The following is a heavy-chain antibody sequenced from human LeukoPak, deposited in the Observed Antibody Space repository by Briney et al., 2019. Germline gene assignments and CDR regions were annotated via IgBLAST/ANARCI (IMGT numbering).Heavy chain of an antibody. CDR1: GGSVTCFS. Sequence: SETLSLTCAVYGGSVTCFSWSWIRQSPVKGLESIGEINHSGGTNYAPSLQSRVTLSLDTSKNQFSLTLTSVTAADTAVYYCVRGRNVKWVPGVGGNPRASRYYYYMDVWGKGTTVTVSS. J-gene: IGHJ6*03. CDR3: VRGRNVKWVPGVGGNPRASRYYYYMDV. CDR2: INHSGGT. D-gene: IGHD4-23*01. V-gene: IGHV4-34*01.